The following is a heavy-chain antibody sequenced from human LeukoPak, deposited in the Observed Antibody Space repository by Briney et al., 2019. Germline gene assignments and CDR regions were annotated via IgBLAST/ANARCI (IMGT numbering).Heavy chain of an antibody. D-gene: IGHD4-17*01. J-gene: IGHJ4*02. CDR1: GFTFSSYW. CDR3: AGGDYGDFFDC. CDR2: IKQDGSEK. Sequence: PGGSLRLSCAASGFTFSSYWMSWVRQAPGKGLEWVANIKQDGSEKYYVDSVKGRFAISRDNAKNSLYLQMNSLRAEDTAVYYCAGGDYGDFFDCWGQGTLVTVSS. V-gene: IGHV3-7*04.